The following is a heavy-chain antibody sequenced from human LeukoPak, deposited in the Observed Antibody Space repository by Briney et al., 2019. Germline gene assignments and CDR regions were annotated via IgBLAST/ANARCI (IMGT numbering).Heavy chain of an antibody. CDR3: ARHGPLTTNLEYYFDY. V-gene: IGHV4-59*08. Sequence: SETLSLTCTVSGGSISSYYWSWIRQPPGKGLEWIGYIYYSGSTNHNPSLKSRVTISVDTSKNQFSLKLSSVTAADTAVYYCARHGPLTTNLEYYFDYWGQGTLVTVSS. D-gene: IGHD4/OR15-4a*01. CDR1: GGSISSYY. CDR2: IYYSGST. J-gene: IGHJ4*02.